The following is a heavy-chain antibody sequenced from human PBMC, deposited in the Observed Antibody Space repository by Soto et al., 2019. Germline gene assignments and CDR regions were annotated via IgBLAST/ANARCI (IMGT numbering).Heavy chain of an antibody. CDR3: ARGRVHQGDWFDP. CDR1: GGSISSRSYY. V-gene: IGHV4-39*01. J-gene: IGHJ5*02. D-gene: IGHD2-2*01. CDR2: IYYSGST. Sequence: SETLSLTCTVSGGSISSRSYYWGWIRQPPGKGLEWIGSIYYSGSTYYNPSLKSRVTISVDTSKNQFSLKLSSVTAADTAVYYCARGRVHQGDWFDPWGQGTLVTVSS.